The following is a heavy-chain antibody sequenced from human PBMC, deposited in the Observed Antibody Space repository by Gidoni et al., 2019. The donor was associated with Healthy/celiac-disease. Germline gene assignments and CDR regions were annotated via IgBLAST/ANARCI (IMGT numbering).Heavy chain of an antibody. CDR3: ARVIRWYFDL. CDR1: GFTFSDHY. J-gene: IGHJ2*01. Sequence: EVQLVASGGGLVQPGGSLRLSCAASGFTFSDHYMDWVRQAPGKGLEWVGRTRNKANSYTTEYAASVKGRFTISRDDSKNSLYLQMNSLKTEDTAVYYCARVIRWYFDLWGRGTLVTVSS. CDR2: TRNKANSYTT. V-gene: IGHV3-72*01.